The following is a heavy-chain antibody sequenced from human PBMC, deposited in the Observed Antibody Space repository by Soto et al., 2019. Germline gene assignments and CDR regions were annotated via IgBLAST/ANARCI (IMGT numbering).Heavy chain of an antibody. CDR3: AKVGLVVVGAYYFDY. V-gene: IGHV3-23*01. CDR1: GFTFSSYA. Sequence: GGSLRLSCAASGFTFSSYAMSWVRQAPGKGLEWVSAISGSGGSTYYADSVKGRFTISRDNSKNTLYLQMNSLRAEDTAVYYCAKVGLVVVGAYYFDYWGQGTLVTVSS. J-gene: IGHJ4*02. D-gene: IGHD1-26*01. CDR2: ISGSGGST.